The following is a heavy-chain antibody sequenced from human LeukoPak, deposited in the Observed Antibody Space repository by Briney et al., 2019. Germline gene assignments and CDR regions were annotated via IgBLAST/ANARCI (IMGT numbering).Heavy chain of an antibody. D-gene: IGHD3-22*01. CDR1: GGSIGRSSYY. Sequence: PSETLSLTCTVSGGSIGRSSYYWGWIRQPPGKGLEWIGNIYYSGSTNYNPSLKSRVTISVDTSKNQFSLKLRSVTAADTAVYYCARVVQSTDSSGFYLPEYFQHWGQGTLVTVSS. CDR2: IYYSGST. CDR3: ARVVQSTDSSGFYLPEYFQH. J-gene: IGHJ1*01. V-gene: IGHV4-39*07.